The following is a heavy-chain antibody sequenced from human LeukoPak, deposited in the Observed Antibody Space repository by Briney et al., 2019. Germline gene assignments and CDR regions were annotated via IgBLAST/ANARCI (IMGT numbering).Heavy chain of an antibody. V-gene: IGHV3-9*01. CDR3: AKASSSWLDY. J-gene: IGHJ4*02. CDR1: GFTFDDYA. D-gene: IGHD6-13*01. CDR2: ISWNSGSI. Sequence: QPGRSLRLSCAASGFTFDDYATHWVRQAPGKGLEWVSGISWNSGSIGYADSVKGRFTISRDNAKNSLYLQMNSLRAEDTALYYCAKASSSWLDYWGQGTLVTVSS.